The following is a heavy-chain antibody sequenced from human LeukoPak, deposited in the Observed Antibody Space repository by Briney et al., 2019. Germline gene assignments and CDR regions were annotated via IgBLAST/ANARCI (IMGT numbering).Heavy chain of an antibody. V-gene: IGHV3-74*01. J-gene: IGHJ6*02. CDR2: ITRDGSST. Sequence: GGSLRLSCAASGFTFSSSWMHWVRQAPGKGLVWVSRITRDGSSTTYADSVKGRFTISRDNAKNSLYLQMNSLRAEDTAVYYCARDYYDILTGYDGYYYGMDVWRQGTTVTVS. D-gene: IGHD3-9*01. CDR3: ARDYYDILTGYDGYYYGMDV. CDR1: GFTFSSSW.